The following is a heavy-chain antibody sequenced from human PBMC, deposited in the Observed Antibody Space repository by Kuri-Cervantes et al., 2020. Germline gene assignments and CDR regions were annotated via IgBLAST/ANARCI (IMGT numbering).Heavy chain of an antibody. Sequence: EWVSSLRFDESNKYYPDSVKGRFTIFRDNVKNSLYLQMNSLRVEDTAVYYCARSGSSWRRGDAFDIWGQGTMVTVSS. CDR2: LRFDESNK. CDR3: ARSGSSWRRGDAFDI. D-gene: IGHD6-13*01. V-gene: IGHV3-33*01. J-gene: IGHJ3*02.